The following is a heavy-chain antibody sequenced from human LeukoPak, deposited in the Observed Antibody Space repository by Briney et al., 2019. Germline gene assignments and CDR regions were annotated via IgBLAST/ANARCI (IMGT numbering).Heavy chain of an antibody. CDR3: ARDLMPYVDPEYFDH. Sequence: GGSLRLSCEASGFTFSNFAMNWVRQAPGKGLEWISFISSGGTTISHAESVRGRFTISRDNARNSLFLQMNSLRVEDTAVYYCARDLMPYVDPEYFDHWGQGTLVTVSS. D-gene: IGHD3-9*01. CDR1: GFTFSNFA. V-gene: IGHV3-48*03. CDR2: ISSGGTTI. J-gene: IGHJ4*02.